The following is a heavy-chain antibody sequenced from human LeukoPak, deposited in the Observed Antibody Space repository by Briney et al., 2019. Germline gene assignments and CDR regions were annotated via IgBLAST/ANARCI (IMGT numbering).Heavy chain of an antibody. CDR1: GYTFTSYG. V-gene: IGHV1-18*04. D-gene: IGHD3-10*01. CDR3: ARMTVLLWFGEVDN. Sequence: GASVKVSCKASGYTFTSYGISGVRQAPGQGLEWRGWISAYNGNTNYAQKLQGRVTMTTDTSTSTAYMELRSLRSDDTAVYYCARMTVLLWFGEVDNWGQGTLVTVSS. J-gene: IGHJ4*02. CDR2: ISAYNGNT.